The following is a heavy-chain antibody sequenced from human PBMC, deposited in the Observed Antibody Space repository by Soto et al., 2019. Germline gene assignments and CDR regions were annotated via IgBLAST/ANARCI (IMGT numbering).Heavy chain of an antibody. V-gene: IGHV1-18*01. CDR1: GYTFTSYG. Sequence: ASVKVSCKASGYTFTSYGISWVRQAPGQGLEWMGWISAYNGNTNYAQKLRGRVTMTTDTSTSTAYMELRSLRSDDTAVYYCVRSPEQLVYYYYYYMDVWGKGTTVTVSS. J-gene: IGHJ6*03. D-gene: IGHD6-6*01. CDR3: VRSPEQLVYYYYYYMDV. CDR2: ISAYNGNT.